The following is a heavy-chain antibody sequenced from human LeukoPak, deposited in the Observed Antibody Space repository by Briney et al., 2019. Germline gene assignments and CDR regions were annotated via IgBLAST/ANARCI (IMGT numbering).Heavy chain of an antibody. V-gene: IGHV1-2*02. D-gene: IGHD3-10*01. CDR1: RYTFTRYY. Sequence: ASVKVSCQASRYTFTRYYMHCVRQAPGQRVEWMGWINPNSGGTNYAQKFQGRVTMTRDTSISTAYMELSRLRSDDTAVYYCARSWGAMVPLYFDYWGQGTLVTVSS. CDR2: INPNSGGT. J-gene: IGHJ4*02. CDR3: ARSWGAMVPLYFDY.